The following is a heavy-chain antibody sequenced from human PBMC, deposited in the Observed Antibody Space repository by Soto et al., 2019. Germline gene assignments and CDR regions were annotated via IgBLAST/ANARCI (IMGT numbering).Heavy chain of an antibody. V-gene: IGHV3-23*01. CDR2: ISGSGGST. J-gene: IGHJ4*02. Sequence: EGSLRLSCAASGFTFSNYAMSWVRQAPGKGLEWVPAISGSGGSTYYADSVKGRFTISRDNSKNTLYLQMNSLRAEDTAVYYCAKVMDYGDYVGIDYWGQGTLVTVSS. CDR3: AKVMDYGDYVGIDY. CDR1: GFTFSNYA. D-gene: IGHD4-17*01.